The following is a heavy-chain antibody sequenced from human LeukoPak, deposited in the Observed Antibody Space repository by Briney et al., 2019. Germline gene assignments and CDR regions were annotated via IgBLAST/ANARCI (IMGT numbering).Heavy chain of an antibody. J-gene: IGHJ3*02. D-gene: IGHD4-17*01. V-gene: IGHV3-23*01. CDR2: IRGGGGSA. Sequence: GGSLRLSCTASGFTFSAYAMMWVRQAPGKGPEWVSAIRGGGGSAFYADSVKGRFTISRDNSKYTLFLQMNSLRAEDTAVYYCARDPNGDYIGAFDMWGPGTMVTISS. CDR3: ARDPNGDYIGAFDM. CDR1: GFTFSAYA.